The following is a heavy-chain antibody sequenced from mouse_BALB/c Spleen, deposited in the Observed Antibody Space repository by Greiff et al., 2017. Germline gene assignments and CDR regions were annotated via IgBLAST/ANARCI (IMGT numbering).Heavy chain of an antibody. D-gene: IGHD2-14*01. Sequence: EVKLMESGGDLVKPGGSLKLSCAASGFTFSSYGMSWVRQTPDKRLEWVATISSGGSYTYYPDSVKGRFTISRDNVKNTLYLQMSSLKSEDTAMYYCARQRYDYYAMDYWGQGTSVTVSS. CDR2: ISSGGSYT. J-gene: IGHJ4*01. V-gene: IGHV5-6*01. CDR3: ARQRYDYYAMDY. CDR1: GFTFSSYG.